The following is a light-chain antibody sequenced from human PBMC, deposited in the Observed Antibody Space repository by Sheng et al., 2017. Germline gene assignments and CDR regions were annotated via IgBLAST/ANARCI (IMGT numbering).Light chain of an antibody. CDR3: QQSDSMPIT. J-gene: IGKJ5*01. V-gene: IGKV3-15*01. CDR2: GAS. Sequence: ETVMTQSPATLSVSPGERATLSCRASQSVSSNLAWYQQKPGQAPRLLIYGASTRATGIPARFSGSGSGTEFTLTISSLQPDDFATYYCQQSDSMPITFGQGTRLEI. CDR1: QSVSSN.